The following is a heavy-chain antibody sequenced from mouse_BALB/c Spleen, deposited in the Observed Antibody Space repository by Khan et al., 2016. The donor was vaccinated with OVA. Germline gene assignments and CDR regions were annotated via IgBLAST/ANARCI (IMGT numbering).Heavy chain of an antibody. CDR2: ISTSGSYT. Sequence: EVELVESGGDLVKPGGSLKLSCAASGFTFSNYGMSWVRQTPDKRLEWVAIISTSGSYTYYPDSVKGRFTISSDNAKNTLYLQMSSLKYEDTAIDYCARCLYGRSYDYYDIDYWGQGTSVTVSS. D-gene: IGHD1-1*01. CDR3: ARCLYGRSYDYYDIDY. V-gene: IGHV5-6*01. J-gene: IGHJ4*01. CDR1: GFTFSNYG.